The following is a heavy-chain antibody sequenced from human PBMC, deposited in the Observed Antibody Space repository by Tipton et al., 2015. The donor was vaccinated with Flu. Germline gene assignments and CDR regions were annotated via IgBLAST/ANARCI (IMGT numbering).Heavy chain of an antibody. CDR1: GYTFTSYY. D-gene: IGHD1-26*01. Sequence: QLVQSGAEVKKPGASVKVSCKASGYTFTSYYMHWVRQAPGQGLEWMGIINPSGGSTSYAQKLQGRVTMTRDTSTSTVYMELSSLRSEDTAVYYCARDRWELFLDYWGQGTLVTVSS. CDR3: ARDRWELFLDY. J-gene: IGHJ4*02. CDR2: INPSGGST. V-gene: IGHV1-46*04.